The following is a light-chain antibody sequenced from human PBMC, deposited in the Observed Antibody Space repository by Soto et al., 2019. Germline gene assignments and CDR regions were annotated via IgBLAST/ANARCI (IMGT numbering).Light chain of an antibody. V-gene: IGLV2-14*03. Sequence: QFALTQPASVSGSPGQSITISCTGTSSDVGGYNYVSWYQQHPGKALKLMIYDVSNRPSGVSNRFSGSKSGNTASLTISWLQAEDEADYYCSSYTSSSLHVFGTGTKVTVL. CDR1: SSDVGGYNY. CDR3: SSYTSSSLHV. CDR2: DVS. J-gene: IGLJ1*01.